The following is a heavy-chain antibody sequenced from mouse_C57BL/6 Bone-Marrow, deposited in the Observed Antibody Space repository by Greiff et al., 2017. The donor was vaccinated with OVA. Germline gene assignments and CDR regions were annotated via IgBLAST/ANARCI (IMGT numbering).Heavy chain of an antibody. V-gene: IGHV1-5*01. D-gene: IGHD4-1*01. CDR1: GYTFTSYW. Sequence: EVQLQQSGTVLARPGASVKMSCKTSGYTFTSYWMHWVKQRPGQGLEWIGAIYPGNSDTSYNQKFKGKAKLTAVTSASTAYMELSSLTNEDSAVYYCTRGNWDGYAMDYWGQGTSVTVSS. CDR2: IYPGNSDT. J-gene: IGHJ4*01. CDR3: TRGNWDGYAMDY.